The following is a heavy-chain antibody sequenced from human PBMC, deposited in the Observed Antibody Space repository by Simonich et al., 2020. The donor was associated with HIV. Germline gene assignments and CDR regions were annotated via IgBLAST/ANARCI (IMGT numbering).Heavy chain of an antibody. CDR2: INHSGST. Sequence: QVQLQQWGAGLLKPSETLSLTCAVYGGSFSGYYWSWTRQPPGKGLVWIGEINHSGSTNYNPSLKSRVTISVDTSKNQFSLKLSSVTAADTAVYYCASHYGGNHLNWFDPWGQGTLVTVSS. CDR1: GGSFSGYY. J-gene: IGHJ5*02. D-gene: IGHD2-15*01. CDR3: ASHYGGNHLNWFDP. V-gene: IGHV4-34*01.